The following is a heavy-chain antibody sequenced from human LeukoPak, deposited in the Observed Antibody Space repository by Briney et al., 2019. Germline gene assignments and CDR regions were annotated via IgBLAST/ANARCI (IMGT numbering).Heavy chain of an antibody. CDR1: RGTFSSYA. J-gene: IGHJ4*02. Sequence: VASVKVSCKASRGTFSSYAISWVRQAPGQGLEWMGRIIPILGIANYAQKFQGRVTITADKSTRTAYMELSSLRSEDTAVYYCARASAREDYWGEGTLVTVPS. V-gene: IGHV1-69*04. CDR3: ARASAREDY. CDR2: IIPILGIA. D-gene: IGHD1-26*01.